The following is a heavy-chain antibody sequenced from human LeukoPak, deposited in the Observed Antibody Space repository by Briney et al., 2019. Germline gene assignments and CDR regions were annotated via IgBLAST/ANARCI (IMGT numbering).Heavy chain of an antibody. CDR3: AREVSLYYYYMDV. V-gene: IGHV3-74*01. J-gene: IGHJ6*03. D-gene: IGHD3-22*01. CDR2: INSDGSST. Sequence: GGSLRLSCAASGFTVSSNYMSWVRQAPGKGLVWVSRINSDGSSTSYADSVKGRFTISRDNAKNTLYLQMNSLRAEDTAVYYCAREVSLYYYYMDVWGKGTTVTISS. CDR1: GFTVSSNY.